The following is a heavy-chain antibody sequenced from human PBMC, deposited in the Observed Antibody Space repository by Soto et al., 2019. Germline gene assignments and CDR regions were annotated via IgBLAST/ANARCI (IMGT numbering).Heavy chain of an antibody. Sequence: LETLSLTCSVSGGSISAYDWSWIRQPPGKGLEWIAYIYYTGSTNYNPSLKSRVTISVDTSKNQFSLKLSSVTAADTAVYYCARVLRFSGFAFDIWGQGTMVTVSS. J-gene: IGHJ3*02. CDR1: GGSISAYD. V-gene: IGHV4-59*01. CDR2: IYYTGST. CDR3: ARVLRFSGFAFDI. D-gene: IGHD3-3*01.